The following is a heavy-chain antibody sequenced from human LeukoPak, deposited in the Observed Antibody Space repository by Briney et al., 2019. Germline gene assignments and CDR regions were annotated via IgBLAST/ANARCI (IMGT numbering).Heavy chain of an antibody. V-gene: IGHV3-74*01. Sequence: GGLQILSCAASDCFFSSYAMHWGRIAPGEGLLLVSLINSDCSSTSYADPVKGRFTIARDNAKNTLYLQMNSLRAEDTAVYYCAREQWELGAFDIWGQGTMVTVSS. CDR1: DCFFSSYA. CDR2: INSDCSST. J-gene: IGHJ3*02. D-gene: IGHD1-26*01. CDR3: AREQWELGAFDI.